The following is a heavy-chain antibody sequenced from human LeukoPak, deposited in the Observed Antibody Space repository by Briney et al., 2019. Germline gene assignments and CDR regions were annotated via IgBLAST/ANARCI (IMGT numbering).Heavy chain of an antibody. V-gene: IGHV1-18*04. CDR2: ISAYNGNT. D-gene: IGHD3-22*01. CDR1: GYTFTGYY. Sequence: ASVKVSCKASGYTFTGYYMHWVRQAPGQGLEWMGWISAYNGNTNYAQKLQGRVTMTTDTSTSTAYMELRSLRSDDTAVYYCARVVVVTSALYYYYYYMDVWGKGTTVTVSS. J-gene: IGHJ6*03. CDR3: ARVVVVTSALYYYYYYMDV.